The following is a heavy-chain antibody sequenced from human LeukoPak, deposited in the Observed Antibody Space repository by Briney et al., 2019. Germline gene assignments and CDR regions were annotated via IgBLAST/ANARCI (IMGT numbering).Heavy chain of an antibody. CDR2: MNPNSGNT. D-gene: IGHD3-10*01. CDR3: ARGRLTYYYGSGSYYFDY. J-gene: IGHJ4*02. CDR1: GYTFTSYD. V-gene: IGHV1-8*01. Sequence: GASVKVSCKASGYTFTSYDINWVRQATGQGLEWMGWMNPNSGNTGYAQKFQGRVTMTRNTSISTAYMELSSLRSEDTAVYYCARGRLTYYYGSGSYYFDYWGQGTLVTVSS.